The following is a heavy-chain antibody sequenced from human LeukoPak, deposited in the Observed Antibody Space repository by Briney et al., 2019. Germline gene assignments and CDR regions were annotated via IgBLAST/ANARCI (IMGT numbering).Heavy chain of an antibody. J-gene: IGHJ3*02. Sequence: PSETLSLTXTVSGDYIGSYYWSWIWQSPGKGLEWLGNIYHTGTTNYSPSLRSRVTISLDKSKNEFSLKLRSVTAADTAVYYCARPRNFGNEPFDIWGQGTMVTVSS. CDR2: IYHTGTT. CDR1: GDYIGSYY. D-gene: IGHD4-23*01. V-gene: IGHV4-59*01. CDR3: ARPRNFGNEPFDI.